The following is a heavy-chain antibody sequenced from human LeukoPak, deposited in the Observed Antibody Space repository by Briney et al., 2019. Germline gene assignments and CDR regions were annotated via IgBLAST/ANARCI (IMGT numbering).Heavy chain of an antibody. CDR2: IIPIFGTA. CDR1: GGTFSSYA. Sequence: GASVKVSCRASGGTFSSYAISWVRQAPGQGLEWMGGIIPIFGTANYAQKFQGRVTITADKSTSTAYMELSSLRSEDTAVYYCARSGGHTDLLLWFGELRLDYWGQGTLVTVST. CDR3: ARSGGHTDLLLWFGELRLDY. J-gene: IGHJ4*02. D-gene: IGHD3-10*01. V-gene: IGHV1-69*06.